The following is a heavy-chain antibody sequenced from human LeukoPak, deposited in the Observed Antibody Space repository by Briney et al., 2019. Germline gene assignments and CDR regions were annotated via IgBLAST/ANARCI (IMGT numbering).Heavy chain of an antibody. CDR1: GGTFSSYA. CDR3: ARSGMYYYDSSGYQGWFDP. Sequence: ASVKVSCKASGGTFSSYAISWVRQAPGQGLEWMGGIIPIFGTANYAQKFQGRATITADESTSTAYMELSSLRSEDTAVYYCARSGMYYYDSSGYQGWFDPWGQGTLVTVSS. J-gene: IGHJ5*02. D-gene: IGHD3-22*01. V-gene: IGHV1-69*01. CDR2: IIPIFGTA.